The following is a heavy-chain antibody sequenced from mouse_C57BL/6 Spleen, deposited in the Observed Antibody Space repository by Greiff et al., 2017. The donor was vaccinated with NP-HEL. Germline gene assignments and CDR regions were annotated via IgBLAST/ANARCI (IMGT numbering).Heavy chain of an antibody. CDR1: GFTFSDYG. J-gene: IGHJ3*01. V-gene: IGHV5-17*01. D-gene: IGHD2-4*01. CDR3: ASSVYYDYEWFAY. CDR2: ISSGSSTI. Sequence: EVMLVESGGGLVKPGGSLKLSCAASGFTFSDYGMHWVRQAPEKGLEWVAYISSGSSTIYYADTVKGRFTISRDNAKNTLFLQMTSLRSEDTAVYDCASSVYYDYEWFAYWGQGTLVTVSA.